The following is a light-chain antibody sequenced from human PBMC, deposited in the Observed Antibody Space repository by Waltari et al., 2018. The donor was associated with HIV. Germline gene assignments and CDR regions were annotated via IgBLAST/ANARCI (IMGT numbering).Light chain of an antibody. V-gene: IGLV2-11*01. CDR1: SSDVGGYNS. Sequence: QSALTQPRPVSRSPGQSVTISCTGTSSDVGGYNSVSWYQQHPGKAPKLLIYDVSKGPSGVPDRFSGSKSGNTASLTISGLQADDEADYYCSSYAGTYPVVFGGGTKLTVL. CDR2: DVS. J-gene: IGLJ2*01. CDR3: SSYAGTYPVV.